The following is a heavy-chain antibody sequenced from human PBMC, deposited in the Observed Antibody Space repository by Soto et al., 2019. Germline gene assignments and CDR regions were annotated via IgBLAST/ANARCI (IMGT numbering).Heavy chain of an antibody. Sequence: VKVPCKASGGTFSSYAISWVRQAPGQGLEWMGGIIPIFGTANYAQKFQGRVTITADESTSTAYMELSSLRSEDTAVYYCARVSGYSSSYIRRSDYYYGMDVWGQGTTVTVSS. CDR1: GGTFSSYA. D-gene: IGHD6-13*01. V-gene: IGHV1-69*01. CDR2: IIPIFGTA. CDR3: ARVSGYSSSYIRRSDYYYGMDV. J-gene: IGHJ6*02.